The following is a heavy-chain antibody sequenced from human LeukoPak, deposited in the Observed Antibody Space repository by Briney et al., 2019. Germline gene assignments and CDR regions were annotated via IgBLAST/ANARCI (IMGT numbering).Heavy chain of an antibody. CDR1: GGTFSSYA. J-gene: IGHJ3*02. CDR3: ASPRGYSSGFDAFYI. V-gene: IGHV1-69*13. CDR2: IIPIFGTA. Sequence: SVKVSCKASGGTFSSYAISWVRQAPGQGLEWMGGIIPIFGTANYAQKFQGRVTITADESTSTAYMELSSLRSEDTAVYYCASPRGYSSGFDAFYIWGQGTMVTVSS. D-gene: IGHD6-19*01.